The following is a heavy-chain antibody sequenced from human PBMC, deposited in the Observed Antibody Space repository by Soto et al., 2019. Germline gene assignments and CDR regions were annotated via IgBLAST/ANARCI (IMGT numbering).Heavy chain of an antibody. CDR1: GYTFTSYA. CDR2: INAGNGNT. D-gene: IGHD2-15*01. Sequence: ASVKVSCKASGYTFTSYAMHWVRQAPGQRLEWMGWINAGNGNTNYAQKLQGRVTMTTDTSTSTAYMELRSLRSDDTAVYYCVVAAQPYYFDYWGQGTLVTVSS. V-gene: IGHV1-3*01. CDR3: VVAAQPYYFDY. J-gene: IGHJ4*02.